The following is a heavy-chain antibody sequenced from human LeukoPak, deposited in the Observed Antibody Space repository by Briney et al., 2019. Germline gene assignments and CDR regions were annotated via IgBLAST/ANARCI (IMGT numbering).Heavy chain of an antibody. Sequence: ARSLRLSCAASGFTFSVFGMHWVRQAPGKGLEWVSLISSDGSDKYYADSVKGRFTISRDDSKNMVYLQMNSLRVEDTAVYYCAKDFFVSAPLRLFDYWGQGTPVIVSS. D-gene: IGHD3-3*01. V-gene: IGHV3-30*18. CDR2: ISSDGSDK. CDR1: GFTFSVFG. CDR3: AKDFFVSAPLRLFDY. J-gene: IGHJ4*02.